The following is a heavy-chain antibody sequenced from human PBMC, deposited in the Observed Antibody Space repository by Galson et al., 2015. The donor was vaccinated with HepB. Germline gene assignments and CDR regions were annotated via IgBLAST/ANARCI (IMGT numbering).Heavy chain of an antibody. D-gene: IGHD1-1*01. CDR2: IWYDGSNK. CDR3: ARNVNWYLDY. Sequence: SLRLSCAASGFTFSTHGMHWVRQAPGKGLEWVAIIWYDGSNKYYVDSVKDRFTISRDNSKNTLYLQMNSLRAEDTAVYYCARNVNWYLDYWGQGTLVTVSS. J-gene: IGHJ4*02. V-gene: IGHV3-33*01. CDR1: GFTFSTHG.